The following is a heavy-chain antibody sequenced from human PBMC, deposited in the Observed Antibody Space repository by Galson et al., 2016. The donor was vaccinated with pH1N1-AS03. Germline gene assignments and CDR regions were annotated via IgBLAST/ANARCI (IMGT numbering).Heavy chain of an antibody. Sequence: SLRLSCAASGFTFKSYWMSWVRQAPGKGLEWVANINQDENEKYCVDSVKGRFTISRDNDKNSLYLEMNSLRAEDTALYYCARESTGTEHIVVVTGRYGYYYMDVWGKGTTVTVSS. V-gene: IGHV3-7*03. J-gene: IGHJ6*03. CDR1: GFTFKSYW. CDR3: ARESTGTEHIVVVTGRYGYYYMDV. D-gene: IGHD2-21*02. CDR2: INQDENEK.